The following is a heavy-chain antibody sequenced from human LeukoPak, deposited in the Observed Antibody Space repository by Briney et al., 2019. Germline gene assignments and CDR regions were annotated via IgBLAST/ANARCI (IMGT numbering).Heavy chain of an antibody. CDR3: AREGSSSWYRGRLDY. J-gene: IGHJ4*02. CDR2: INQDGRQK. V-gene: IGHV3-7*01. D-gene: IGHD6-13*01. CDR1: GFTFSTYW. Sequence: PGGSLRLSCAASGFTFSTYWMNWVRQAPGKGLEWVANINQDGRQKYYVDSVKGRFTISRDNAKNSLYLQVNSLRAEDTAVYYCAREGSSSWYRGRLDYWGQGTLVTVSS.